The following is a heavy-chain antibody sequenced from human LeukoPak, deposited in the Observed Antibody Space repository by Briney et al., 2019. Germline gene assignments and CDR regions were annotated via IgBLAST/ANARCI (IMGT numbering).Heavy chain of an antibody. CDR3: ARDLGAAGTYYYYYYMDV. CDR2: ISTYIDNT. CDR1: GYTFSNYG. D-gene: IGHD6-13*01. V-gene: IGHV1-18*01. J-gene: IGHJ6*03. Sequence: ASVKVSCKASGYTFSNYGISWVRQAPGQGLEWMGWISTYIDNTKYAQNFQGRVTMTTDTSTSTAYMEVRSLRSDDTAVYFCARDLGAAGTYYYYYYMDVWGKGTTVTVSS.